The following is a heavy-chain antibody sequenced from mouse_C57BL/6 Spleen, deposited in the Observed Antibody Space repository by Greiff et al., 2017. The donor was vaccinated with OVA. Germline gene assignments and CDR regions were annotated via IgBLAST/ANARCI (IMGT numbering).Heavy chain of an antibody. D-gene: IGHD2-3*01. V-gene: IGHV5-9*01. Sequence: EVKVVESGGGLVKPGGSLKLSCAASGFTFSSYTMSWVRQTPEKRLEWVATISGGGGNTYYPDSVKGRFTISRDHAKNTLYLQMSSLRSEDTALYYCGRGGGAYDGYYEAMDYWGQGTSVTVSS. CDR2: ISGGGGNT. J-gene: IGHJ4*01. CDR3: GRGGGAYDGYYEAMDY. CDR1: GFTFSSYT.